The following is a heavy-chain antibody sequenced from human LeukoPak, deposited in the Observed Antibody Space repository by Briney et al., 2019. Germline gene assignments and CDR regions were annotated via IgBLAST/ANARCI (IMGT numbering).Heavy chain of an antibody. D-gene: IGHD1-26*01. Sequence: ASVKVSCKASGYTFTGYYMHWVRQAPGQGREGMGLINPNRGGTNYAQKFQGRVTMTRDTSISAASVEPRRLRSDDTAVYYCARRPAGVEWEPLPEGYFDYWGQGTLVTVSS. CDR2: INPNRGGT. V-gene: IGHV1-2*02. CDR3: ARRPAGVEWEPLPEGYFDY. J-gene: IGHJ4*02. CDR1: GYTFTGYY.